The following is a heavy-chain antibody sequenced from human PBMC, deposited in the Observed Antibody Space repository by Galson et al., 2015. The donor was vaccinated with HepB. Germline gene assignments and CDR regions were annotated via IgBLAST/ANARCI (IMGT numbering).Heavy chain of an antibody. CDR3: ARDMYYYDSSGYSPCDY. D-gene: IGHD3-22*01. V-gene: IGHV3-30-3*01. CDR2: ISYDGSNK. Sequence: SLRLSCAASGFTFSSYAMHWVRQAPGKGLEWVAVISYDGSNKYYADSVKGRFTISRDNSKNTPYLQMNSLRAEDTAVYYCARDMYYYDSSGYSPCDYWGQGTLVTVSS. J-gene: IGHJ4*02. CDR1: GFTFSSYA.